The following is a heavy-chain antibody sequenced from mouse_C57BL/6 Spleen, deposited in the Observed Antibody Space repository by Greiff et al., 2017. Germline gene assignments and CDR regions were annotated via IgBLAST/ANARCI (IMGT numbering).Heavy chain of an antibody. Sequence: EVQLQQSGAELVRPGASVKLSCTASGFNIKDYYMHWVKQRPEQGLEWIGRIDPEDGDTEYAPKFQGKATMTADTSSNTAYLQLSSLTSEDTSVYYCTTYDYGSRDFDYWGTGTTLTVSS. CDR2: IDPEDGDT. V-gene: IGHV14-1*01. J-gene: IGHJ2*01. CDR1: GFNIKDYY. CDR3: TTYDYGSRDFDY. D-gene: IGHD1-1*01.